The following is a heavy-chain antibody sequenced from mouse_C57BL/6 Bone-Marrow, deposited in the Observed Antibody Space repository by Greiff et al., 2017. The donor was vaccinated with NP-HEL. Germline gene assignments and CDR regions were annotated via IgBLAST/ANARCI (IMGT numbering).Heavy chain of an antibody. Sequence: EVKLEESGGGLVQPGGSLSLSCAASGFTFTDYYMSWVRPPPGKALAWLGFIRNKANGYTTEYSASVKGRFTISRDNSQSILYLQMNALRAEDSATYYCARYYYGSSYDAMDYWGQGTSVTVSS. V-gene: IGHV7-3*01. J-gene: IGHJ4*01. CDR3: ARYYYGSSYDAMDY. CDR2: IRNKANGYTT. CDR1: GFTFTDYY. D-gene: IGHD1-1*01.